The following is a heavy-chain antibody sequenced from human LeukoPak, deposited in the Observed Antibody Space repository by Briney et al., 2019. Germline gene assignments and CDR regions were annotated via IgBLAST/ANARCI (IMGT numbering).Heavy chain of an antibody. CDR1: GFTFSTYG. J-gene: IGHJ3*02. D-gene: IGHD5-18*01. Sequence: PGGSLRLSCAASGFTFSTYGMHWVRQAPGKGLEWVAVIPYDGRKKYYADSVKGRFTISRDNSKNTLDLQMNSLRAEDTAVYYCAKPNAVYSYGPDDAFDIWGQGTMVTVSS. CDR3: AKPNAVYSYGPDDAFDI. CDR2: IPYDGRKK. V-gene: IGHV3-30*02.